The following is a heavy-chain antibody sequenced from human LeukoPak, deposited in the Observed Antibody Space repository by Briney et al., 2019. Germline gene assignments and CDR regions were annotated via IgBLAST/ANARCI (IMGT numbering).Heavy chain of an antibody. CDR1: GGSFSGYY. V-gene: IGHV4-34*01. J-gene: IGHJ3*02. CDR3: ARGHIGRFLEWLLPTREHAFDI. CDR2: INHSGST. Sequence: PSETLSLTCAVYGGSFSGYYWSWIRQPPGKGLEWIGEINHSGSTNYNPSLKSRVTISVDTSKNQFSLKLSSVTAADTAVYYCARGHIGRFLEWLLPTREHAFDIWGQGTMVTVSS. D-gene: IGHD3-3*01.